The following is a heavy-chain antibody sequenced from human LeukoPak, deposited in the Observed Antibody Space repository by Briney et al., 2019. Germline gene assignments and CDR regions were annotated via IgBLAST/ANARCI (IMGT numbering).Heavy chain of an antibody. CDR2: ISSNGGST. Sequence: GGSLRLSCSASGFTFSSYAMHWVRQAPGKGLEYVSAISSNGGSTYHADSEKGRFTISRDNSKNTLYLQMSSLRAEDTAVYYCVKATSYYYDSSGYYSPFDYWGQGTLVTVSS. CDR1: GFTFSSYA. V-gene: IGHV3-64D*09. CDR3: VKATSYYYDSSGYYSPFDY. D-gene: IGHD3-22*01. J-gene: IGHJ4*02.